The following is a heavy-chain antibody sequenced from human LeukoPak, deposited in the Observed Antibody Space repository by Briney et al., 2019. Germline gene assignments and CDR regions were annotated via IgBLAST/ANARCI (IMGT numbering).Heavy chain of an antibody. D-gene: IGHD2-21*02. J-gene: IGHJ4*02. V-gene: IGHV3-73*01. CDR1: GFTFSDSA. CDR2: IRSKANSYAT. CDR3: TRLFGDWGHDS. Sequence: PGGSLRLSCAASGFTFSDSAMHWVRQASGKGLEWVGDIRSKANSYATAYAASVKGRFTISGDDSKNTAYLQMHSLNTEDSAVYYCTRLFGDWGHDSWGEGTLVSVSS.